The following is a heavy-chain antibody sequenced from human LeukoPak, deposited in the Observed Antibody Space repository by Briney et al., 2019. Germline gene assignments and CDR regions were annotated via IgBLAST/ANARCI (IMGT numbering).Heavy chain of an antibody. Sequence: GGSLRLSCAASGFTFSSYAMSWVRQAPGKGLEWVSAISGSGGSTYYADSVKGRFTISRDNSKNTLYLQMNSLRAEDTAVYYCAKDGVYCGGDCTADFDYWGQGTLVTVSS. CDR3: AKDGVYCGGDCTADFDY. J-gene: IGHJ4*02. V-gene: IGHV3-23*01. CDR2: ISGSGGST. D-gene: IGHD2-21*02. CDR1: GFTFSSYA.